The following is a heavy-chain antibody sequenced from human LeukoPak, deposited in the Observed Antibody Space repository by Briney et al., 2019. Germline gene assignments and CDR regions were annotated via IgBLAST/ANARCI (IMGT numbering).Heavy chain of an antibody. V-gene: IGHV4-59*08. CDR2: IYYSGST. D-gene: IGHD3-22*01. J-gene: IGHJ4*02. CDR1: GGSISSYY. Sequence: PSETLSLTCTVSGGSISSYYWSWIRQPPGKGLEWIGYIYYSGSTNYNPSLKSRVTISVDTSKNQFSLKLSSVTAADTAVYYCARLSDYDSSGYLNTDFDYWGQGTLVTVSS. CDR3: ARLSDYDSSGYLNTDFDY.